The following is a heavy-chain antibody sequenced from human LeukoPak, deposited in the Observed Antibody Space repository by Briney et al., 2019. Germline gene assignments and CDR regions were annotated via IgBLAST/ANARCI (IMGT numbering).Heavy chain of an antibody. Sequence: SETLSLTCTVSGGSISTSNYYWGWIRQPPGKGLEWIGNIYSSGSTYYNASLQSRVTISIDTSKNQFSLRLSSVTAADTAMYYCAKSGGYGLIDYWGQGTRVTVSS. V-gene: IGHV4-39*01. D-gene: IGHD1-26*01. CDR2: IYSSGST. CDR3: AKSGGYGLIDY. J-gene: IGHJ4*02. CDR1: GGSISTSNYY.